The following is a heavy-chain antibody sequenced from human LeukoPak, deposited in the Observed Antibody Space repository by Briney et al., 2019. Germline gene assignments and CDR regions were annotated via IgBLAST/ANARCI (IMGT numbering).Heavy chain of an antibody. Sequence: PGGSLRLSCAASGFTVSSNYMSWVRQAPGKGLEWVSVIYSGGSTYYADSVKGRFTISRDSSKNTLYLQMNSLRAEDTAVYYCARDGPIAVAGTYFDYWGQGTLVTVSS. V-gene: IGHV3-66*01. J-gene: IGHJ4*02. D-gene: IGHD6-19*01. CDR3: ARDGPIAVAGTYFDY. CDR2: IYSGGST. CDR1: GFTVSSNY.